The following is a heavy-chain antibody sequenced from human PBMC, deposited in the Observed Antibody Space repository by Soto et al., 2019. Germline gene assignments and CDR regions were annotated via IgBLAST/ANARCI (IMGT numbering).Heavy chain of an antibody. CDR3: ARVIAARHFDY. D-gene: IGHD6-6*01. Sequence: EVQLLESGGGLVQPGGSLRLSSAASGFTFSSYAMSWVRQAPGKGLEWVSAISGSGGSTYYADSVKGRFTSSRDSSKNTLYLQMNSLRAEDTAVYYCARVIAARHFDYWGQGTLVTVSS. CDR1: GFTFSSYA. J-gene: IGHJ4*02. CDR2: ISGSGGST. V-gene: IGHV3-23*01.